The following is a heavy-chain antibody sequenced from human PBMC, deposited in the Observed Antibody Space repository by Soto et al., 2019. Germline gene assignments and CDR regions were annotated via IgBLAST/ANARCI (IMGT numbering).Heavy chain of an antibody. V-gene: IGHV5-10-1*01. J-gene: IGHJ5*02. CDR3: ARLPKQVDDPSGWFDP. CDR1: GYTFTSHW. Sequence: GESLKLSCKGSGYTFTSHWISWLRQMPGKGLEWMGRIDPSDSYTSYRPSFQGHVTISVDKSINTAYLQWSSLKASDTAMYYCARLPKQVDDPSGWFDPCGQGTMVTVYS. CDR2: IDPSDSYT. D-gene: IGHD6-6*01.